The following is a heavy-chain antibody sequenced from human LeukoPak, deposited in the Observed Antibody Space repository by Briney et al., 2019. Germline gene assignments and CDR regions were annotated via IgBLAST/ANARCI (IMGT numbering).Heavy chain of an antibody. CDR1: GGSISSSSYY. J-gene: IGHJ4*02. CDR2: ISHSGST. D-gene: IGHD3-3*01. V-gene: IGHV4-39*07. CDR3: ARDLGDYWSGFRSYFFDY. Sequence: SETLSLTCTVSGGSISSSSYYWGWIRQPPGKGLEWIGSISHSGSTYYNASLKSRVRISVDTSKNQFSLKLSSVTAADTAVYYCARDLGDYWSGFRSYFFDYWGQGTLVTVSS.